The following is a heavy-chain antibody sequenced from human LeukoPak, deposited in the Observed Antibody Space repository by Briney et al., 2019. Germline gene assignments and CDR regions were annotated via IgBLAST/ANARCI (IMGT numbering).Heavy chain of an antibody. V-gene: IGHV3-23*01. CDR2: IGNNGGGI. Sequence: GGSLRLSCAASGFTFSTYTMYWVRHPPGKRLEWVSIIGNNGGGIHYADSVKGRFTISRDNSKNTLYLQMNSLRAEDTAVYYCARPGTWFGGKAVVAFDIWGQGTMVTVSS. CDR1: GFTFSTYT. CDR3: ARPGTWFGGKAVVAFDI. J-gene: IGHJ3*02. D-gene: IGHD3-10*01.